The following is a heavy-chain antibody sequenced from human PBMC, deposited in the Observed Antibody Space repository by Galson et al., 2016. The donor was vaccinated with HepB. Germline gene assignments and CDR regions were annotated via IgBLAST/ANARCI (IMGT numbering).Heavy chain of an antibody. CDR2: ISYDGSNK. CDR3: ASIAAAGYYYGMDV. Sequence: SLRLSCAASGFTFSIYAMHWVRQAPGKGLEWVAVISYDGSNKYYADSVKGRFTISRDNSKNTLYLQVNSLRAEDTAVYYCASIAAAGYYYGMDVWGQGTTVTVSS. V-gene: IGHV3-30-3*01. CDR1: GFTFSIYA. J-gene: IGHJ6*02. D-gene: IGHD6-13*01.